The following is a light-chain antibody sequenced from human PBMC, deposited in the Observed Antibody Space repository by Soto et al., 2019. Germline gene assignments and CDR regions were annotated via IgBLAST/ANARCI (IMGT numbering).Light chain of an antibody. CDR2: DDS. V-gene: IGLV2-14*03. CDR3: SSYAGSTTFYV. CDR1: SSDVGGYNY. J-gene: IGLJ1*01. Sequence: QSVLTQPASVSGSPGQSITISCTGTSSDVGGYNYVSWYQHHPGKAPKLMIFDDSNRPSGVSNRFSGSKSGNTASLTISGLQPEDEADYYCSSYAGSTTFYVFGTGTKVTVL.